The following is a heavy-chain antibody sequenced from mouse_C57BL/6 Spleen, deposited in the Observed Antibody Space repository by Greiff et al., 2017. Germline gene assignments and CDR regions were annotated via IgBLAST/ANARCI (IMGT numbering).Heavy chain of an antibody. CDR3: TGGGFPFDY. J-gene: IGHJ2*01. V-gene: IGHV6-3*01. Sequence: DVKLQESGGGLVQPGGSMKLSCVASGFTFSNYWMNWVRQSPEKGLEWVAQIRLKSDNYATHYAESVKGRFTISRDDSKSSVYLQMNNLRAEDTGIYYCTGGGFPFDYWGQGTTLTVSS. CDR2: IRLKSDNYAT. CDR1: GFTFSNYW.